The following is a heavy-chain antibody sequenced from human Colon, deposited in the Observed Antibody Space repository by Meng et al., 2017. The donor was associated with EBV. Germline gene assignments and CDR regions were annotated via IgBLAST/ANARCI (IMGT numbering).Heavy chain of an antibody. D-gene: IGHD1-26*01. J-gene: IGHJ4*02. CDR2: TSYRSKRYN. CDR1: GDRSSCYTVA. CDR3: ARVAVGISSFDY. V-gene: IGHV6-1*02. Sequence: PGLGQPPSAHPVTFAIPGDRSSCYTVACNCIRSSPSQGFEWLGRTSYRSKRYNDSAVSVKSRITINPDTSKNQFSLQLNSVTPEDTAVYYCARVAVGISSFDYWGQGTLVTVSS.